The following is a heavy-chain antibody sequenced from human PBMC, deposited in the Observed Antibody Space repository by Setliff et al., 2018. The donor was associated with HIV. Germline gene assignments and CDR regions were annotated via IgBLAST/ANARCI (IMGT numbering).Heavy chain of an antibody. CDR3: ARDYLHVFDI. CDR2: INSASGGT. CDR1: GYTFTDYY. V-gene: IGHV1-2*02. Sequence: ASVKVSCKASGYTFTDYYVHWVRQAPGQGLEWMGWINSASGGTNYAQNFQGRVTVTRDTSINTAYVELNSLKSDDTAVYYCARDYLHVFDIWGQGTMVTVSS. J-gene: IGHJ3*02.